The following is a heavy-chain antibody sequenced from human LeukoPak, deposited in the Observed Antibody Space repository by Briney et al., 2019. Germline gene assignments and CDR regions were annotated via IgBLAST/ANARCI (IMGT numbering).Heavy chain of an antibody. Sequence: SETLSLTCAVYGGSFSGYYCSWIRQPPGKGLEWIGEINHRGSTNYNPSLKSRVTISVDTSKNQFSLKLSSVTAADTAVYYCARGGVTMKHSYYIDYWGQGTLVTVSS. J-gene: IGHJ4*02. V-gene: IGHV4-34*01. D-gene: IGHD3-22*01. CDR2: INHRGST. CDR1: GGSFSGYY. CDR3: ARGGVTMKHSYYIDY.